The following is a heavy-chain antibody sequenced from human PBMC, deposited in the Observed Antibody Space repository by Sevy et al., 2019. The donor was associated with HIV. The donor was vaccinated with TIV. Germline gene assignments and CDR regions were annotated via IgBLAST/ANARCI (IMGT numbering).Heavy chain of an antibody. V-gene: IGHV3-7*01. D-gene: IGHD1-26*01. Sequence: GGSLRLSCAASGFNIRAHWMLWVRQAPGKGLEWVANINEDGSTKYYLDSVKCRFTISRDNAENSAFLQMNSLRVEDTAVYYCVRALLKAESLWGQGTLVTVSS. CDR1: GFNIRAHW. CDR3: VRALLKAESL. CDR2: INEDGSTK. J-gene: IGHJ4*02.